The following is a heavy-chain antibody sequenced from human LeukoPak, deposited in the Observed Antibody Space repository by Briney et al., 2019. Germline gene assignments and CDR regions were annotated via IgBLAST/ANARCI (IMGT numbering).Heavy chain of an antibody. CDR1: GGSISSSSYY. CDR2: IYYSGST. V-gene: IGHV4-39*07. Sequence: PSETLSLTCTVSGGSISSSSYYWGWIRQPPGKGLEWIGSIYYSGSTYYNPSLKSRATISVDTSKNQFSLKLSSVTAADTAVYYCARGQTMVRGVDAFDIWGQGTMVTVSS. J-gene: IGHJ3*02. CDR3: ARGQTMVRGVDAFDI. D-gene: IGHD3-10*01.